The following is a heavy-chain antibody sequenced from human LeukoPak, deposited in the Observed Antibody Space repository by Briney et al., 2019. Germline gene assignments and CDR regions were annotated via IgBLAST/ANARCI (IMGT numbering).Heavy chain of an antibody. Sequence: PGGSLRLSCVASGFTFSNYGMNWVRQAPGKGLEWVSAISGTGGSTYYADSVKGRFTISRDNSKNTLYLQMNSLTVEDTAVYYCARAPDSGTYNSGAFDIWGQGTMVTVSS. D-gene: IGHD1-26*01. V-gene: IGHV3-23*01. CDR3: ARAPDSGTYNSGAFDI. J-gene: IGHJ3*02. CDR1: GFTFSNYG. CDR2: ISGTGGST.